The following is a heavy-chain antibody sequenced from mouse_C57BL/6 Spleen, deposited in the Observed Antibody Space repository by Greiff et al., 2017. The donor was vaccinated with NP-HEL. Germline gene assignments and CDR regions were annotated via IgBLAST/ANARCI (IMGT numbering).Heavy chain of an antibody. J-gene: IGHJ1*03. D-gene: IGHD1-1*01. CDR2: INPSSGYT. V-gene: IGHV1-4*01. CDR3: AQETVVADWYFDV. Sequence: QVQLKQSGAELARPGASVKMSCKASGYTFTSYTMHWVKQRPGQGLEWIGYINPSSGYTKYNQKFKDKAKLTADKSSSTAYMQLSSLTSEDSAVYYCAQETVVADWYFDVWGTGTTVTVSS. CDR1: GYTFTSYT.